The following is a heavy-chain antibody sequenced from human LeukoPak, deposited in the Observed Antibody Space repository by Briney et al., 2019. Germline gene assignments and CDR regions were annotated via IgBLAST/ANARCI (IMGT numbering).Heavy chain of an antibody. Sequence: SVKVSCKASGYTFTSYAISWVRQAPGQGLEWMGGIIPIYGTPHSAQKFQGRVTITTDESTSTAFMDLSSPRSEDTAVYYCARGKLGYYYYHMDAWGKGTTVTVSS. V-gene: IGHV1-69*05. CDR3: ARGKLGYYYYHMDA. J-gene: IGHJ6*03. CDR1: GYTFTSYA. CDR2: IIPIYGTP. D-gene: IGHD3-3*02.